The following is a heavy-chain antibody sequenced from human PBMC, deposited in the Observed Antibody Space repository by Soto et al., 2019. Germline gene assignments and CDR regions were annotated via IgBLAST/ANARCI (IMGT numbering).Heavy chain of an antibody. CDR1: GFTFSSYA. Sequence: EVQLLESGGGLVQPGGSLRLSCAASGFTFSSYAMSWVRQAPGKGLEWVSAISGSGGSTYYADSVKGRFTISRDNSKNTVYLPMNRLRAEDTGVYYCGFSRGLHYYFDYWGQGTLVTVSS. CDR3: GFSRGLHYYFDY. J-gene: IGHJ4*02. CDR2: ISGSGGST. V-gene: IGHV3-23*01. D-gene: IGHD3-10*01.